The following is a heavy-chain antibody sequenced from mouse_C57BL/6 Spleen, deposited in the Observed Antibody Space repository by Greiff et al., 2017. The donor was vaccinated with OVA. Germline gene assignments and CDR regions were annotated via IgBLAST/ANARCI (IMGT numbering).Heavy chain of an antibody. V-gene: IGHV5-4*03. CDR2: ISDGGSYT. CDR1: GFTFSSYA. CDR3: ASDYYGSSYDWFAY. D-gene: IGHD1-1*01. Sequence: EVKLVESGGGLVKPGGSLKLSCAASGFTFSSYAMSWVRQTPEKRLEWVATISDGGSYTYYPDNVKGRFTISRDNAKNNLYRQMSHLKSEDTAMYYCASDYYGSSYDWFAYWGQGTLVTVSA. J-gene: IGHJ3*01.